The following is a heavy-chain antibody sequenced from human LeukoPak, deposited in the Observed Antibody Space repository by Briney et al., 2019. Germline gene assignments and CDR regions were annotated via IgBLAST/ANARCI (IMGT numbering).Heavy chain of an antibody. CDR2: IYHSGST. D-gene: IGHD3-3*01. CDR3: ARETYYDFWSGSGAFDI. Sequence: SGTLSLTCAVSGGSISSSNWWSWVRQPPGKGLEWIGEIYHSGSTNYNPSLKSRVTIPVDKSKNQFSLKLSSVTAADTAVYYCARETYYDFWSGSGAFDIWGQGTMVTVSS. CDR1: GGSISSSNW. V-gene: IGHV4-4*02. J-gene: IGHJ3*02.